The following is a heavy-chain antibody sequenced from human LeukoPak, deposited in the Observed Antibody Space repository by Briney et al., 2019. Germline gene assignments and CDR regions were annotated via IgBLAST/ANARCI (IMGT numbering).Heavy chain of an antibody. CDR2: MNPNNGGT. D-gene: IGHD2-2*01. CDR3: AREYIVVVPAADAFDI. V-gene: IGHV1-2*02. Sequence: ASVKVSCKTFGYTFTGYYIHWVRQAPGQGLEWMGWMNPNNGGTNYAQKFQGRVTMTRDTSISTAYMELTRLRSDDTAVYYCAREYIVVVPAADAFDIWGQGTMVTVSS. J-gene: IGHJ3*02. CDR1: GYTFTGYY.